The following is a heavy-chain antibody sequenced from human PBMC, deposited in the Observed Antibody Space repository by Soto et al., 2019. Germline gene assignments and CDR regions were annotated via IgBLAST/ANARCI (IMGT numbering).Heavy chain of an antibody. Sequence: QVQLVESGGGVVQPGTSLRLSCAASGFTFSRHGMHWVRQTPGKGLEWLAVILNDASGHWYADSVKGRFTISRDNFENTVYLQMNGLRREDTAMYDCARDDDYPDNGFDYWGQGTLVTVSS. CDR3: ARDDDYPDNGFDY. V-gene: IGHV3-33*01. D-gene: IGHD4-17*01. CDR1: GFTFSRHG. CDR2: ILNDASGH. J-gene: IGHJ4*02.